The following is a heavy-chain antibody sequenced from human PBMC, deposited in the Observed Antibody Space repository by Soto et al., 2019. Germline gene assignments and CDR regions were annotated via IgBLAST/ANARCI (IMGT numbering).Heavy chain of an antibody. D-gene: IGHD1-26*01. CDR2: IYPADSDT. J-gene: IGHJ4*02. Sequence: GESLKISCKGSGYSFTNYWIAWLRQMPGKGLEYMKIIYPADSDTRYNPSFQGQVNISADKSINTAYLHWNTLKASDTVLFYCARDLSGSYNFDSWGQGTLVTVSS. CDR3: ARDLSGSYNFDS. V-gene: IGHV5-51*01. CDR1: GYSFTNYW.